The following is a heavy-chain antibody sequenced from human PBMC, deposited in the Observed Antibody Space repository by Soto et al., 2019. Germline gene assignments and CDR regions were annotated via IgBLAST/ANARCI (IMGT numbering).Heavy chain of an antibody. D-gene: IGHD3-10*01. V-gene: IGHV1-18*01. J-gene: IGHJ4*02. CDR2: ISAYNGNT. CDR3: ARWGTARFGELPSYYFDY. Sequence: QVQLVQSGAEVKKPGASVKVSCKASGYTFTSYGISWVRQAPGQGLEWMGWISAYNGNTNYAQKLQGRVTMTTDTSPSTAYMELRSLRSDDTAVYYCARWGTARFGELPSYYFDYWGQGTLVTVSS. CDR1: GYTFTSYG.